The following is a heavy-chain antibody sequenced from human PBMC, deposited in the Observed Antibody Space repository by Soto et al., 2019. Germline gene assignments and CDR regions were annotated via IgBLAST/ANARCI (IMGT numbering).Heavy chain of an antibody. Sequence: QVQLVQSGAEVKKPGSSVKVSCKASGGTFSSYAISWVRQAPGQGLEWMGGIIPIFGTANYAQKFQGRVTIPADKSTSTAYMVLSSLRSEDTAVYYCARSAITMVRRVLSYYYYGMDVWGQGTTVTLSS. CDR1: GGTFSSYA. D-gene: IGHD3-10*01. J-gene: IGHJ6*02. CDR2: IIPIFGTA. CDR3: ARSAITMVRRVLSYYYYGMDV. V-gene: IGHV1-69*06.